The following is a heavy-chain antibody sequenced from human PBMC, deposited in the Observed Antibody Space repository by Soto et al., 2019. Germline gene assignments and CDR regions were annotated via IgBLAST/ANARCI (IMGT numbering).Heavy chain of an antibody. CDR2: IYFRWNT. D-gene: IGHD3-9*01. CDR1: GDSINSDKYY. V-gene: IGHV4-39*01. CDR3: ARLEGLATISYYFDF. Sequence: QLQLQESGPGLVKHSETLSLTCSVSGDSINSDKYYWGWIRQPPGKGLEWIGSIYFRWNTYYNPSLQTRVTISLDKSKCQFSLKLNSVTAADSAVYFCARLEGLATISYYFDFWGQGALVTVSS. J-gene: IGHJ4*02.